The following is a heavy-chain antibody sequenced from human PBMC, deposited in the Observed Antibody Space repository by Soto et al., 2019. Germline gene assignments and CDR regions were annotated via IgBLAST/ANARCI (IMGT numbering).Heavy chain of an antibody. Sequence: GGSLRLSCAASGLTFSSYSMNWVRQAPGKGLEWVSSISSTTNYKYYADSVKGRFTISRDNAKNTLYLQMSSLRAGDTAVYYCATPSGSSGSHDWGYFDYWGQGTLVTVSS. CDR1: GLTFSSYS. J-gene: IGHJ4*02. CDR3: ATPSGSSGSHDWGYFDY. D-gene: IGHD1-26*01. V-gene: IGHV3-21*04. CDR2: ISSTTNYK.